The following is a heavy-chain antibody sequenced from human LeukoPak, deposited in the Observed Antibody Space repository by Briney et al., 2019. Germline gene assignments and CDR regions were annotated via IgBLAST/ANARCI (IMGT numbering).Heavy chain of an antibody. CDR2: MNPNSGNT. J-gene: IGHJ4*02. V-gene: IGHV1-8*01. CDR3: ARDTRWVFYDILTGLLGY. D-gene: IGHD3-9*01. CDR1: GYTFTSYD. Sequence: ASVKVSCKASGYTFTSYDINWVRQATGQGLEWMGWMNPNSGNTAYAQKFQGRVTMTRDTSISTAYMELSRLRSDDTAVYYCARDTRWVFYDILTGLLGYWGQGTLVTVSS.